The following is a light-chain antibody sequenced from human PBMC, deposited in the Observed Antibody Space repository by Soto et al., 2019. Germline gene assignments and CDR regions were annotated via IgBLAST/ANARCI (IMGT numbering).Light chain of an antibody. CDR2: GAS. CDR3: QQYGSSGT. J-gene: IGKJ1*01. V-gene: IGKV3-20*01. Sequence: EMALTQSPGTLSLSPGERATLSWRASQSVSNNYLAWYQQKPGQAPGLLIYGASNRATGIPDRFSGSGSGTDFTLTIGRLEPEDFAVYYCQQYGSSGTFGQGTKVDIK. CDR1: QSVSNNY.